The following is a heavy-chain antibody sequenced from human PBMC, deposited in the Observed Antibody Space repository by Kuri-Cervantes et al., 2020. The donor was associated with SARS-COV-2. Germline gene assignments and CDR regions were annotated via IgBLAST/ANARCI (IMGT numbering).Heavy chain of an antibody. Sequence: GGSLRLSCAASGFSFSSYGMSWVRQAPGKGLERVSYISSSSSTIYYADSVKGRFTIPRDNAKNSLYLQMNSLRAEDTAVYYCARVRMVGWFDPWGQGTLVTVSS. CDR2: ISSSSSTI. CDR3: ARVRMVGWFDP. J-gene: IGHJ5*02. CDR1: GFSFSSYG. D-gene: IGHD2-15*01. V-gene: IGHV3-48*01.